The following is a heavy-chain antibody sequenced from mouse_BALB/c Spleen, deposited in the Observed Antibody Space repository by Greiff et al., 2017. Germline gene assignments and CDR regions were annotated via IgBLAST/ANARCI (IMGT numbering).Heavy chain of an antibody. V-gene: IGHV1S135*01. CDR1: GYAFTSYN. J-gene: IGHJ2*01. D-gene: IGHD3-1*01. CDR2: IDPYNGGT. CDR3: ASRRAYYFDY. Sequence: EVQLQQSGPELVKPGASVKVSCKVSGYAFTSYNMYWVKQSHGKSLEWIGYIDPYNGGTSYNQKFKGKATLTVDKSSSTAYMHLSSLTSEDSAVYFCASRRAYYFDYWGQGTTLTVSS.